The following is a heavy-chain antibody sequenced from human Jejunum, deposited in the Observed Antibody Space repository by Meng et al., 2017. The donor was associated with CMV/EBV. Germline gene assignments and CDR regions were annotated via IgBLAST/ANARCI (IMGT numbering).Heavy chain of an antibody. D-gene: IGHD6-13*01. J-gene: IGHJ4*02. CDR1: GFTFSTYA. CDR2: IWTGGNYL. CDR3: ATDYRRGAGPN. V-gene: IGHV3-23*03. Sequence: CAASGFTFSTYAMSWVRQAPGKGLEWVAVIWTGGNYLYYEDSVKGRFTISRDNSKSTSHLQMNSLRVEDTAVYYCATDYRRGAGPNWGQGTLVTVSS.